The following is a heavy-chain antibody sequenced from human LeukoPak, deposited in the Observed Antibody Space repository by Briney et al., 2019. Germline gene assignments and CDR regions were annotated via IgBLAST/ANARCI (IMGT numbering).Heavy chain of an antibody. CDR3: ATGAVDTADY. CDR1: GFTFSNAW. Sequence: GGSLRLSCAASGFTFSNAWMHWVRQAPGKGLEWVGRIKSKTDGGTTDYAAPVKGRFTISRDDSKNTLYLQVTSLKTEDTAVYYCATGAVDTADYWGQGTLVTVSS. CDR2: IKSKTDGGTT. V-gene: IGHV3-15*07. J-gene: IGHJ4*02. D-gene: IGHD5-18*01.